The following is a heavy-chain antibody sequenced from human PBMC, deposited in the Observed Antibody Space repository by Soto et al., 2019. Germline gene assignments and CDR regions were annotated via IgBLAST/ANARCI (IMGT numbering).Heavy chain of an antibody. CDR2: IIPIFGTA. CDR3: ARDATGTFDYDYYGMDV. Sequence: QVQLVQSGAEVKKPGSSVKVSCKASGGTFSSYAISWVRQAPGQGLEWMGGIIPIFGTANYAQKFQGRVTITADESTSTAYMELSSLRSEDTAVYYCARDATGTFDYDYYGMDVWGQGTTVTVSS. D-gene: IGHD1-1*01. V-gene: IGHV1-69*01. J-gene: IGHJ6*02. CDR1: GGTFSSYA.